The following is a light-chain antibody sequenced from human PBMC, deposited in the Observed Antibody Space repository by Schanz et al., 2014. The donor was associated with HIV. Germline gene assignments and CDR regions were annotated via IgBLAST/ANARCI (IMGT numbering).Light chain of an antibody. Sequence: EIVLTQSPGSLSLSPGGRATLSCGASQRLSSSYLAWYQQKRDQPPRLVIYATSTRAPGIPDRFSGSGSGTDFTLTISRLEPEDLAVYYCQQYGSSPKTFGQGTKLEIK. CDR1: QRLSSSY. CDR2: ATS. V-gene: IGKV3-20*01. J-gene: IGKJ2*01. CDR3: QQYGSSPKT.